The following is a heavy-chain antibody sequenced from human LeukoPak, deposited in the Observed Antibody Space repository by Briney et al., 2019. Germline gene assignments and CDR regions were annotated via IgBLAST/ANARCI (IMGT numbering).Heavy chain of an antibody. J-gene: IGHJ4*02. Sequence: GGSLRLSCAASGFTFSSYGMHWVRQAPGKGLEWVALIWYDGSYKYYADSVKGRFTISRDNSKNTLYLQVNSLRAEDTAVYYCAREYYDSSDYPRQHYFDYWGQGTLVTVSS. CDR3: AREYYDSSDYPRQHYFDY. D-gene: IGHD3-22*01. V-gene: IGHV3-33*01. CDR1: GFTFSSYG. CDR2: IWYDGSYK.